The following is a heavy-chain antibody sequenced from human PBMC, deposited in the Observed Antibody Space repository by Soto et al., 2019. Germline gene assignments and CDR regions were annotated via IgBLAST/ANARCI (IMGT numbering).Heavy chain of an antibody. CDR1: GGSITDYF. CDR3: ASAYYYGSGSYPYFYYGMDV. J-gene: IGHJ6*02. D-gene: IGHD3-10*01. CDR2: VHKSGNT. Sequence: PSETLSLTCTVSGGSITDYFWSWIRQPPGKGLEWVGYVHKSGNTKYNPSLKSRVTISVDTSKNQFSLKLSSVTAADAAVYYCASAYYYGSGSYPYFYYGMDVWGQGTTVTVSS. V-gene: IGHV4-59*01.